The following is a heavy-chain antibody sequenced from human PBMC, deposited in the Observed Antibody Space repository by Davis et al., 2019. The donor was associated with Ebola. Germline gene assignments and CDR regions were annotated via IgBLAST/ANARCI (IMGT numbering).Heavy chain of an antibody. CDR2: FSASEGHT. CDR3: ARAASYRNYYYMDV. CDR1: GFTFSNYD. D-gene: IGHD3-10*01. J-gene: IGHJ6*03. V-gene: IGHV3-23*01. Sequence: GESLKISCAASGFTFSNYDMSWVRHVPGKGLEWVSTFSASEGHTHYSDSVRGRFTISRDNSKNTLYLQMNSLKTEDTAVYHCARAASYRNYYYMDVWGKGTTVTVSS.